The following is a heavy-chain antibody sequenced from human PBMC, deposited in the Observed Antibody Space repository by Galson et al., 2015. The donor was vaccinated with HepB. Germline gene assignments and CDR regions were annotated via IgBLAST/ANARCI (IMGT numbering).Heavy chain of an antibody. J-gene: IGHJ4*02. CDR1: GGSLSSSSYY. Sequence: ETLSLTCTVSGGSLSSSSYYWGWIRQPPGKGLEWIGSIYYSGSTYYNPSLKSRVTISVDTSKNQFSLKLSSVTAADTAVYYCARGLWFGELFSGDYFDYWGQGTLVTVSS. D-gene: IGHD3-10*01. CDR3: ARGLWFGELFSGDYFDY. V-gene: IGHV4-39*01. CDR2: IYYSGST.